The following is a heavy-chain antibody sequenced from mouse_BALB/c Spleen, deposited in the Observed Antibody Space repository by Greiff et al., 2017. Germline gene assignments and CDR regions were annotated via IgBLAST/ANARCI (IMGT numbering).Heavy chain of an antibody. V-gene: IGHV14-3*02. J-gene: IGHJ1*01. D-gene: IGHD2-10*02. Sequence: VQLQQSGAELVKPGASVKLSCTASGFNIKDTYMHWVKQRPEQGLEWIGRIDPANGNTKYDPKFQGKATITADTSSYTAYLQLSSLTSEDTAVYYCARYGNYWYFDVWGAGTTVTVSS. CDR2: IDPANGNT. CDR1: GFNIKDTY. CDR3: ARYGNYWYFDV.